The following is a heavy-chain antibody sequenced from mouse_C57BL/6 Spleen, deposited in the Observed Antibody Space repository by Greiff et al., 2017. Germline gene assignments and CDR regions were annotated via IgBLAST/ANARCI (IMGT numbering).Heavy chain of an antibody. CDR1: GFTFSDYG. CDR2: ISSGSSTI. D-gene: IGHD2-4*01. Sequence: EVQLVESGGGLVKPGGSLKLSCAASGFTFSDYGMHWVRQAPEKGLEWVAYISSGSSTIYYADTVKGRFTISRDNAKNTLFLQMTSLRSEDTAMYYCARMDDYDDGWAMDYWGQGTSVTVSS. CDR3: ARMDDYDDGWAMDY. J-gene: IGHJ4*01. V-gene: IGHV5-17*01.